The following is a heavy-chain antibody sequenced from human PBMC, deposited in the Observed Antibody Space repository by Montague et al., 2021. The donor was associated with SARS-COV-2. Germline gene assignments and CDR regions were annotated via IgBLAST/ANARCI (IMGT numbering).Heavy chain of an antibody. CDR3: AHRLSTAGGGFGF. CDR1: GLSLSTTGVA. V-gene: IGHV2-5*02. J-gene: IGHJ3*01. CDR2: IFWDDDK. D-gene: IGHD2-21*02. Sequence: PALVKSTQTLTLTCTFSGLSLSTTGVAVGWIRQSPGKALEWLALIFWDDDKRYSPSLKNRVTITGDTSKNQVVLTVTNMDPVDTATYYCAHRLSTAGGGFGFWGQGTTVTVSS.